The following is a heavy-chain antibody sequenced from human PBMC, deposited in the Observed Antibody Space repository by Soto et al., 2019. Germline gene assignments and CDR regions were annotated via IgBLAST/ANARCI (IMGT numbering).Heavy chain of an antibody. CDR3: ARDSPPVDY. Sequence: XSVKVSCKDSGYTFTNYGISLVRQAPGQGLEWMGWTSAYNGNTKYAQKLQGRVTMTTDTSTSTAYMEMRSLRSDDTAVYYCARDSPPVDYWGQGTLVTVSS. CDR2: TSAYNGNT. J-gene: IGHJ4*02. CDR1: GYTFTNYG. V-gene: IGHV1-18*01.